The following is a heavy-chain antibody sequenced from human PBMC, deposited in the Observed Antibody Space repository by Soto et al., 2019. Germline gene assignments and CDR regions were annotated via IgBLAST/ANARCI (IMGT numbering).Heavy chain of an antibody. V-gene: IGHV3-30*18. J-gene: IGHJ6*02. CDR3: AKDLITMVRGVIIEAYYYYYGMDV. D-gene: IGHD3-10*01. Sequence: QVQLVESGGGVVQPGRSLRLSCAASGFTFSSYGMHWVRQAPGKGLEWVAVISYDGSNKYYADSVEGRFTISSDNSKNTLYLQMGGRRAEDTAVYYCAKDLITMVRGVIIEAYYYYYGMDVWGQGTTVTVSS. CDR2: ISYDGSNK. CDR1: GFTFSSYG.